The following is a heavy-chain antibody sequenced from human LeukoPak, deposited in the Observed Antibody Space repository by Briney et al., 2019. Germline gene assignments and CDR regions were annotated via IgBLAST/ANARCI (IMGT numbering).Heavy chain of an antibody. V-gene: IGHV1-2*02. CDR1: GYTFTGYY. D-gene: IGHD2-15*01. Sequence: ASVKVSCKASGYTFTGYYMHWVRQAPGQGLGWMGWINPNSGGTNYAQKFQGRVTMTRDTSISTAYMELSRLRSDDTAVYYCARDEPINGDCSGGSCYSFWGQGTLVTVSS. J-gene: IGHJ4*02. CDR2: INPNSGGT. CDR3: ARDEPINGDCSGGSCYSF.